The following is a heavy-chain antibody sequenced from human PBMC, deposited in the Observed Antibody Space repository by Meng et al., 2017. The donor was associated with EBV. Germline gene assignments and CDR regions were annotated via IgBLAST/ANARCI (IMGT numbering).Heavy chain of an antibody. Sequence: VQRGESGSEVKKPGASVKVSCKAAGYTFTGYYMHWVRQAPGQGLEWMGRINPNSGGTNYAQKFQGRVTMTRDTSISTAYMELSRLRSDDTAVYYCAKGADLAAAGTFWFDPWGQGTLVTVSS. CDR3: AKGADLAAAGTFWFDP. J-gene: IGHJ5*02. D-gene: IGHD6-13*01. CDR2: INPNSGGT. V-gene: IGHV1-2*06. CDR1: GYTFTGYY.